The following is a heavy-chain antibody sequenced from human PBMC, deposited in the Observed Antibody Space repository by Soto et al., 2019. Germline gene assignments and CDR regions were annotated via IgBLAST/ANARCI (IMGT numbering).Heavy chain of an antibody. CDR1: GFTFSNYV. D-gene: IGHD3-10*01. CDR2: INSGANT. V-gene: IGHV3-23*01. CDR3: ARGGNWFDP. Sequence: SCAASGFTFSNYVMSWFRQAPGKGLEWVSSINSGANTYYADSVKGRFTISRDNDKNSLYLQMNSLGAEDTAGYYCARGGNWFDPWGQGTLVTVSS. J-gene: IGHJ5*02.